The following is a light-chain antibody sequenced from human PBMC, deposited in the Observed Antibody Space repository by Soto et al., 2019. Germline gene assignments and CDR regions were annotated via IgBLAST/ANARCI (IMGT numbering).Light chain of an antibody. CDR1: SSDVGGYNY. CDR3: SSYTSRSIPVV. CDR2: DVS. Sequence: QSVLTQPASVSGSPGQSITISCTGTSSDVGGYNYVSWYQQHPGKAPKLMIYDVSNRPSGVSNRFSGSKSGNTASLTISGLQAEDEADYYCSSYTSRSIPVVFGGGTKLTVL. J-gene: IGLJ2*01. V-gene: IGLV2-14*01.